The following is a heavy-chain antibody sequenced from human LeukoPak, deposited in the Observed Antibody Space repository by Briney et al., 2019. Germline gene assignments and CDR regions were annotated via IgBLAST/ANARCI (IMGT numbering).Heavy chain of an antibody. V-gene: IGHV4-39*01. CDR2: IYYSGST. D-gene: IGHD3-3*01. Sequence: SETLCLTCTVSGGSISSISYYWGWVRQPPGKGLEWIVSIYYSGSTYYNPSLKSRVTISVDTSKNQFSLKLSSVTAADKAVYYCARHGTYYDFWSGYLPTHFDYWGQGTLVTVSS. J-gene: IGHJ4*02. CDR3: ARHGTYYDFWSGYLPTHFDY. CDR1: GGSISSISYY.